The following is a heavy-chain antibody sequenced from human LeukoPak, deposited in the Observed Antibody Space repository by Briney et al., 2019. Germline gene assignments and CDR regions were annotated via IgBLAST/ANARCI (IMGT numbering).Heavy chain of an antibody. CDR1: GYTFTSHG. J-gene: IGHJ4*02. Sequence: ASVKVSCKASGYTFTSHGISWVRQAPGQGLEWMGWINPNSGRTNYAQKFQGRVTMTRDTSISTAYMELSRLRSDDTAVYYCARAPLEITMIVVVIPKLDYWGQGTLVTVSS. D-gene: IGHD3-22*01. CDR2: INPNSGRT. V-gene: IGHV1-2*02. CDR3: ARAPLEITMIVVVIPKLDY.